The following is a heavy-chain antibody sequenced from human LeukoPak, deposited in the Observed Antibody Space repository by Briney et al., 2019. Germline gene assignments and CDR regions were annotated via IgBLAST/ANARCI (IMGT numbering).Heavy chain of an antibody. CDR2: VNTDGSTP. J-gene: IGHJ4*02. CDR1: AFTFSSYW. CDR3: ARGVLLPSDYSFDSSGPPNY. Sequence: PGGSLRLSCAASAFTFSSYWMHWVRQAPGKGLVWVSHVNTDGSTPTHADSGKGTLTISRDNGENMLYLQVNSLRAEDTAVYYCARGVLLPSDYSFDSSGPPNYWGQGTLVTVSS. D-gene: IGHD3-22*01. V-gene: IGHV3-74*01.